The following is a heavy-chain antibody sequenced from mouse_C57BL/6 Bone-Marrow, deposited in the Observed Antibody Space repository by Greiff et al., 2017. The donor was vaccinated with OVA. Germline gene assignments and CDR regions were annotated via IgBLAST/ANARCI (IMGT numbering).Heavy chain of an antibody. V-gene: IGHV1-76*01. CDR1: GYTFTDYY. D-gene: IGHD1-1*01. J-gene: IGHJ4*01. Sequence: VQLQQSGAELVRPGASVKLSCKASGYTFTDYYINWVKQRPGQGLEWIARIYPGSGNTYYNEKFKGKATLTAEKSSITASMQLSSLTSEDSAVYFCARRTEAMDYWGQGTSVTVSS. CDR3: ARRTEAMDY. CDR2: IYPGSGNT.